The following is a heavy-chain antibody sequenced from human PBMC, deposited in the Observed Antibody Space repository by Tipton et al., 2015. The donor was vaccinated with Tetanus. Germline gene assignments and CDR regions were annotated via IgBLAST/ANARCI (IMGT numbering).Heavy chain of an antibody. CDR3: VSGAVLDY. CDR2: ISGSGDET. D-gene: IGHD6-25*01. CDR1: GFSFSNYA. V-gene: IGHV3-23*01. J-gene: IGHJ4*02. Sequence: SLRLSCAASGFSFSNYAMNWVRQSPLRGLEWVSGISGSGDETHYADSVKGRFSISRDNAKNSVYLQMNSLRADDTAVYYCVSGAVLDYWGQGTLVTVSS.